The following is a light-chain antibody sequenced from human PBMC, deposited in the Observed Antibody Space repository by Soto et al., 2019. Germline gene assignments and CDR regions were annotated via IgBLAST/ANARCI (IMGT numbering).Light chain of an antibody. Sequence: EIVLTQSPATLSSFPGDRVTLSCRASQYINTRLAWYQHRPGQAPRLLIYQTSIRAAGIPARFSASGSGTDFTLTISRLEPEDFAVYYCHHYDVSPWAFGQGTKVDIK. CDR3: HHYDVSPWA. J-gene: IGKJ1*01. CDR1: QYINTR. CDR2: QTS. V-gene: IGKV3-20*01.